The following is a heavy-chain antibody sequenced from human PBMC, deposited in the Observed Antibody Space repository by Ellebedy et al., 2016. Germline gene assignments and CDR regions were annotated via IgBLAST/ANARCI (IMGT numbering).Heavy chain of an antibody. CDR1: GFTFSNYV. CDR2: ISGSGGSS. J-gene: IGHJ4*02. V-gene: IGHV3-23*01. Sequence: GGSLRLSXAASGFTFSNYVMSWVRQAPGKGLEWVSVISGSGGSSYSAESVKGRFTISRDNSRDTLFLQMNSLRAEDTAVYYCANGFKHSYGGGGYYYPIYFANWGQGTLVTVSS. CDR3: ANGFKHSYGGGGYYYPIYFAN. D-gene: IGHD3-22*01.